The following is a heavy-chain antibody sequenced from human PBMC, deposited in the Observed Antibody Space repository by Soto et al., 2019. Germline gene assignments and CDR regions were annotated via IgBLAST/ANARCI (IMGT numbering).Heavy chain of an antibody. CDR1: GFIFSNYA. CDR2: TSGSGGST. CDR3: ANDFGISIFGVGNTFDI. J-gene: IGHJ3*02. V-gene: IGHV3-23*01. D-gene: IGHD3-3*01. Sequence: GGSMRLSCAASGFIFSNYAMSWVRQAQGKGLEWISATSGSGGSTYYADSVKGLFTISRDNSKKTLYIQINSLRAEDTAIYYCANDFGISIFGVGNTFDIWGQGTMVTVSS.